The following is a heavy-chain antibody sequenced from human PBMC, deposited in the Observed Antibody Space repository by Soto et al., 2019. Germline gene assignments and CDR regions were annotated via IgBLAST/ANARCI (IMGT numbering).Heavy chain of an antibody. D-gene: IGHD3-16*01. CDR3: ARGEGSGSNALGH. V-gene: IGHV3-66*01. CDR2: IQDGGNI. Sequence: PGGSLRLSCAASGFTVSNNYMTWVRQAPGKGLEWVAVIQDGGNISYADSVSDRFTISRDNSKNTVFLEMNNLRPEDTAVYFCARGEGSGSNALGHWGQGTWSPSPQ. CDR1: GFTVSNNY. J-gene: IGHJ4*02.